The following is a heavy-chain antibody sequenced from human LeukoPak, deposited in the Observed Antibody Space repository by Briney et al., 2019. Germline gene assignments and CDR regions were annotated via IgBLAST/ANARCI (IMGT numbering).Heavy chain of an antibody. V-gene: IGHV4-61*02. Sequence: SETLSLTCTVSGGSIISGSYYWSWIRQPAGKGLEWIGRIYTSGSTNYNPSLKSRVTISVDTSKNQFSLKLSSVTAADTAVYYCARASIAAAGTVTNFDYWGQGTLVTVSS. D-gene: IGHD6-13*01. J-gene: IGHJ4*02. CDR3: ARASIAAAGTVTNFDY. CDR1: GGSIISGSYY. CDR2: IYTSGST.